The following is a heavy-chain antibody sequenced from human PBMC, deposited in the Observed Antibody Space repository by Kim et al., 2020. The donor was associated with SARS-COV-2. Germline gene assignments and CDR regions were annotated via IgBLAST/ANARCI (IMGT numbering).Heavy chain of an antibody. CDR1: KFTFRTYT. Sequence: GGSLRLSCTPSKFTFRTYTMNWVRQAPGKGLEWVSGIFGDASQRYYADSVKGRFTISRDNFRNILYLQMHSLRIEDTAVYYCAKDRTPDGMWEIVYWGRGTLVTVSS. CDR2: IFGDASQR. V-gene: IGHV3-23*01. J-gene: IGHJ4*02. D-gene: IGHD1-26*01. CDR3: AKDRTPDGMWEIVY.